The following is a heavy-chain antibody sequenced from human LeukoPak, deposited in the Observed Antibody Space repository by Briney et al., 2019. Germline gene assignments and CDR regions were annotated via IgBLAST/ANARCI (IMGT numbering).Heavy chain of an antibody. Sequence: GGSLRLSCAASGFTFSSYGMHWVRQAPGKGLEWVSYISSSSTYIYYADSVKGRFTISRDNAKNSLYLQMNSLRAEDTAVYYCAKVYDSSGYPHGYFDYWGQGTLVTVSS. J-gene: IGHJ4*02. CDR3: AKVYDSSGYPHGYFDY. CDR1: GFTFSSYG. CDR2: ISSSSTYI. D-gene: IGHD3-22*01. V-gene: IGHV3-21*06.